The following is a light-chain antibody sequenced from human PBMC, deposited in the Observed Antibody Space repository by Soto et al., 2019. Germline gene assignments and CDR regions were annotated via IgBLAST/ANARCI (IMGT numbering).Light chain of an antibody. Sequence: EIVMTQSPASLSVPPGERATLSCRASQSVSSNFAWYLQKPGQAPRLLIYGASTRATAVPARFTASGSGTEFTLTISSLQSDDFGVYYCQKYDTWPRTFGQGTKVEIK. CDR3: QKYDTWPRT. J-gene: IGKJ1*01. CDR2: GAS. CDR1: QSVSSN. V-gene: IGKV3-15*01.